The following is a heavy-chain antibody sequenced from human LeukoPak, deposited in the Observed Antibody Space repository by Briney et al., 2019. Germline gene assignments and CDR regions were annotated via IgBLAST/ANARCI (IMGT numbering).Heavy chain of an antibody. J-gene: IGHJ4*02. D-gene: IGHD1-14*01. CDR3: ASFSNHLSYFDY. CDR2: IYYSGGT. V-gene: IGHV4-39*07. Sequence: SETLSLTCTVSGGSISSSSYYWGWIRQPPGKGLEWIGSIYYSGGTYYNPSLKSRVTISVDTSKNQFSLKLSSVTAADTAVYYCASFSNHLSYFDYWGQGTLVTVSS. CDR1: GGSISSSSYY.